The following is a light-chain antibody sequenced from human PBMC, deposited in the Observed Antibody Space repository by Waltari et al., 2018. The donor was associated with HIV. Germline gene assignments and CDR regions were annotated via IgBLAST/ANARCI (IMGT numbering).Light chain of an antibody. V-gene: IGLV1-51*01. CDR2: DDV. CDR3: QTWDVSLKAAL. CDR1: SSNIGRRY. Sequence: QSVLTQPPSVSAAPGQKVTISCSGGSSNIGRRYVSWYQQLPGAASKLVIYDDVKRPSGIPDRFSGSKSGTSATLGITGLETGDEADYYCQTWDVSLKAALFGGGTKLTVL. J-gene: IGLJ2*01.